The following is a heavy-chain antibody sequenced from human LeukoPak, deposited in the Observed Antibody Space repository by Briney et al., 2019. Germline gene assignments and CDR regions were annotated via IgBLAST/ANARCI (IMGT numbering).Heavy chain of an antibody. Sequence: KASETLSLXCTVSGGSISSYYWSWIRQPPGKGLEWIGYIYYSGSTNYNPSLKSRVTISVDTSKNQFSLKLSSVTAADTAVYYCARTTVTHGPLPDYWGQGTLVTVSS. J-gene: IGHJ4*02. CDR2: IYYSGST. CDR3: ARTTVTHGPLPDY. D-gene: IGHD4-17*01. V-gene: IGHV4-59*01. CDR1: GGSISSYY.